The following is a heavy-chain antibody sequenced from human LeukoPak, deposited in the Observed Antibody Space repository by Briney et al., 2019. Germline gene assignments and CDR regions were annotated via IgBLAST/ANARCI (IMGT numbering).Heavy chain of an antibody. CDR1: GFTFSSYS. CDR3: ARHDAVYYYDGNGYFVDF. CDR2: ISSSSSYI. V-gene: IGHV3-21*01. Sequence: PGGSLRLSCAASGFTFSSYSMNWVHQAPGKGLEWVSSISSSSSYIYYADSVKGRFTISRDNAKNSLYLQMNSLRAEDTAVYYCARHDAVYYYDGNGYFVDFWGQGTLVTVSS. J-gene: IGHJ1*01. D-gene: IGHD3-22*01.